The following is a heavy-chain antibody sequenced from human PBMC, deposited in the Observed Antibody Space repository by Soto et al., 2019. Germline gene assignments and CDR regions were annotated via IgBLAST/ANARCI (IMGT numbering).Heavy chain of an antibody. CDR3: AKINYGPHDYFDY. CDR2: ISGSGGST. CDR1: GFTFSSYA. D-gene: IGHD3-10*01. V-gene: IGHV3-23*01. J-gene: IGHJ4*02. Sequence: EVQLLESGGGLVQPGGSLRLSCAASGFTFSSYAMSWVRQAPGKGLEWVSAISGSGGSTYYTDSVKGRFTISRDNSKNTLYLQMNSLRAEDTAVYYCAKINYGPHDYFDYWGQGTLVTVSS.